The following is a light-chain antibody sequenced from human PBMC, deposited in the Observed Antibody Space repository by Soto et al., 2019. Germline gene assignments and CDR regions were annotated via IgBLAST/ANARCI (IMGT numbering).Light chain of an antibody. V-gene: IGLV2-11*01. CDR3: CSYVGGYSYV. CDR2: DVS. J-gene: IGLJ1*01. Sequence: QSVLTQPRSVSGSPGQSVTVSCIGTSSDVGDYNSVSWYQRHPGKAPKLMIYDVSKRPSGVPDRFSGSKSGNTASLTISGLQAEDEADYYCCSYVGGYSYVFGIGTKV. CDR1: SSDVGDYNS.